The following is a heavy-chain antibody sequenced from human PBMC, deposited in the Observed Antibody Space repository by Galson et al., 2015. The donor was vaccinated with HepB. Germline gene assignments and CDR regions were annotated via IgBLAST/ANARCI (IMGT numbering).Heavy chain of an antibody. J-gene: IGHJ4*02. D-gene: IGHD3-16*01. Sequence: SLRLSCAASGFIFSSYSMNWVRQAPGKGLEWVSYISSGSSDIYYADSVKGRFTISRDNAKKSLYLQMNSLRAEDTAVYYCTRGRLGNQDYWGQGTLVTVSS. V-gene: IGHV3-48*01. CDR2: ISSGSSDI. CDR1: GFIFSSYS. CDR3: TRGRLGNQDY.